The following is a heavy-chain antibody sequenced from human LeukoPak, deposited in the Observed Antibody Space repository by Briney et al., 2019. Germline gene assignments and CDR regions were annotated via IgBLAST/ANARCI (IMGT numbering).Heavy chain of an antibody. V-gene: IGHV3-7*05. CDR3: ARDQRYCSSSSCPWEPFDY. CDR2: IKQDGSEK. CDR1: GFTFSSYW. Sequence: GGPLRLSCAASGFTFSSYWMSWVRQAPGKGLEWVANIKQDGSEKYYVDSVKGRFTTSRDNAKNSLYLQMNSLRAEDTAVYYCARDQRYCSSSSCPWEPFDYWGQGTLVTVSS. D-gene: IGHD2-2*01. J-gene: IGHJ4*02.